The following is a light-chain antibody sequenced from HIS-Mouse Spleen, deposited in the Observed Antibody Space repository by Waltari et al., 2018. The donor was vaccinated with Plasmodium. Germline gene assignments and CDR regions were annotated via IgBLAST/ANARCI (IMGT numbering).Light chain of an antibody. Sequence: SYELTQPPSVSVSPGQTARTPGPGNDFPKKNAIGYQQKSGQAPVLVIYEDSKRPSGIPERFSGSSSGTMATLTISGAQVEDEADYYCYSTDSSGNHRVFGGGTKLTVL. CDR3: YSTDSSGNHRV. CDR1: DFPKKN. CDR2: EDS. J-gene: IGLJ3*02. V-gene: IGLV3-10*01.